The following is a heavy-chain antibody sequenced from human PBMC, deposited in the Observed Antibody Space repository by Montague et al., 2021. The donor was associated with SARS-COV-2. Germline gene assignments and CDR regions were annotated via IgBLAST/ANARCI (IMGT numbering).Heavy chain of an antibody. CDR1: GNSITNSENS. CDR3: AGDSPNSSGYHVYFDL. J-gene: IGHJ2*01. V-gene: IGHV4-39*07. CDR2: IFYSGTT. D-gene: IGHD3-22*01. Sequence: SETLSLTCTVSGNSITNSENSWGWIRQSPATGLEWFGSIFYSGTTYFNPSLRSRVTISVDTSMNQFSLKLKSVTSADTAVYYCAGDSPNSSGYHVYFDLWGRGTLVSVSS.